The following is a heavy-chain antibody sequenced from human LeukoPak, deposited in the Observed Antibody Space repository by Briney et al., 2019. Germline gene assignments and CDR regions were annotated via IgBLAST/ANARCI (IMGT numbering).Heavy chain of an antibody. Sequence: PGGSLRLSCAASGFSFSSYWISWVRQAPGKGLEWVANIKQDGSEKYYADSLKGRLTISRDNAENSLYLQMNSLRAEDTAMYYCARDYSAAFFDPWGQGTLVTVSS. V-gene: IGHV3-7*01. CDR1: GFSFSSYW. CDR2: IKQDGSEK. J-gene: IGHJ5*02. CDR3: ARDYSAAFFDP. D-gene: IGHD6-13*01.